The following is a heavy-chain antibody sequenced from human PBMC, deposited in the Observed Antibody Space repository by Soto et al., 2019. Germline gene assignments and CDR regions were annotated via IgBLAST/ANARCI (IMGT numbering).Heavy chain of an antibody. CDR2: IKPISDTT. CDR3: ARDPSTVNKLIGVWFDP. J-gene: IGHJ5*02. V-gene: IGHV1-69*01. Sequence: QIRLVQSGAGVEKPGSSVRVSCKASGDTFGRFTINWVRQAPGQGLEWMGGIKPISDTTTYAQRFQGRVTFTADASTSTVYMELSSLRSEDTAMYYCARDPSTVNKLIGVWFDPWGQGTLVTVSS. D-gene: IGHD4-4*01. CDR1: GDTFGRFT.